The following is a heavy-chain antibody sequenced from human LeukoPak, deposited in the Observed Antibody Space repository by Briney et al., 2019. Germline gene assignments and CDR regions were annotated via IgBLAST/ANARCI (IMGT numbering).Heavy chain of an antibody. CDR2: ISSSSSYI. J-gene: IGHJ4*02. CDR3: ARDDAVAGLSFDY. V-gene: IGHV3-21*01. D-gene: IGHD6-19*01. Sequence: PGGSLRLSXAAPGFTFSSYSMNWVRQAPGKGLEWVSSISSSSSYIYYADSVKGRFTISRDNAKNSLYLQMNSLRAEDTAVYYCARDDAVAGLSFDYWGQGTLVTVSS. CDR1: GFTFSSYS.